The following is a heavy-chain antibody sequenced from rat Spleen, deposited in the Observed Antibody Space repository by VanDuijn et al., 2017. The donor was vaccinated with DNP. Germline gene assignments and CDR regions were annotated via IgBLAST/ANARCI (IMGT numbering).Heavy chain of an antibody. CDR3: AREGQWDYLDY. CDR2: IWIGGTT. D-gene: IGHD1-1*01. Sequence: QVQLKESGPGLVQPSQTLSLTCTVSGFSLTNYHVHWVRRPSGKGLEWMGVIWIGGTTHISSIFKSRVSISRDTSKSQVFLEGTRLQAEDTATYFCAREGQWDYLDYWGQGVMVTVAS. CDR1: GFSLTNYH. J-gene: IGHJ2*01. V-gene: IGHV2-32*01.